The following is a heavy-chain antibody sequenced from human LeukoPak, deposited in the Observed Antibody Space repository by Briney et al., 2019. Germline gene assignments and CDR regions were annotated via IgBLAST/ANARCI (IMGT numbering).Heavy chain of an antibody. D-gene: IGHD2-2*01. CDR2: INPSGGST. CDR3: ARGVPCSSTSCYGTWFDP. Sequence: ASVTVSCKASGYTFTSYYMHWVRQAPGQGLEWMGVINPSGGSTSYAQKFQGRVTMTRDMSTSTVYMELSSLRSEDTAVYYCARGVPCSSTSCYGTWFDPWGQGTLVTVSS. CDR1: GYTFTSYY. J-gene: IGHJ5*02. V-gene: IGHV1-46*01.